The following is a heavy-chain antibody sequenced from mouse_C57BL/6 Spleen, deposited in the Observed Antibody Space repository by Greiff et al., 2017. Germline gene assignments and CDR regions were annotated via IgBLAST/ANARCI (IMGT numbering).Heavy chain of an antibody. Sequence: VKLMESGPGLVQPSQSLSITCTVSGFSLTSYGVHWVRQSPGKGLEWLGVIWRGGSTDYNAAFMSRLSITKDNSKSQVFFKMNSLQADDTAIYYCAKTGYDGYPLYAMDYWGQGTSVTVSS. D-gene: IGHD2-3*01. J-gene: IGHJ4*01. CDR1: GFSLTSYG. CDR3: AKTGYDGYPLYAMDY. V-gene: IGHV2-5*01. CDR2: IWRGGST.